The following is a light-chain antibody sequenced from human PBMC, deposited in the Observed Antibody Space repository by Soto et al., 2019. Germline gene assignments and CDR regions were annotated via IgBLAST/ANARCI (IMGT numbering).Light chain of an antibody. J-gene: IGKJ1*01. CDR3: QQYNSYSPA. Sequence: DIQMTQSPSTLSASVGDRVTITCRASQSINSWLAWYQQKPGKAPNLLIYDASILESGVPSRFSGSGSGTEFTLTISSLQPDDFATYYCQQYNSYSPAFGHGTKVE. CDR1: QSINSW. CDR2: DAS. V-gene: IGKV1-5*01.